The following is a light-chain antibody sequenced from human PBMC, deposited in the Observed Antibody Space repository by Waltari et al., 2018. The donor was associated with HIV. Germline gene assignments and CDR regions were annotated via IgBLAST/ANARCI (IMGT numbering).Light chain of an antibody. CDR3: CSYAGSSTYV. Sequence: QSALTQPASVSGSPGQSITISCTGTSRDLESYSFVSWYQQHPGKAPKLLIYEVTKRPSGVSNRFSGSKSGDTASLTISGLQAEDEADYYCCSYAGSSTYVFGTGSKVTVL. CDR2: EVT. V-gene: IGLV2-23*02. CDR1: SRDLESYSF. J-gene: IGLJ1*01.